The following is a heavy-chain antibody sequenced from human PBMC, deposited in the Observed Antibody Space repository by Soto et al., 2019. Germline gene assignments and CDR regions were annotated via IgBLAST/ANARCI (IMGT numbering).Heavy chain of an antibody. V-gene: IGHV1-69*13. CDR3: ARDRYSSSTNYYYGMDV. Sequence: SVKVSCKASGGTFSSYAISWVRQAPGQGLEWMGGIIPIFGTANYAQKFQGRVTITADESTSTAYMELSSLRSEDTAVYYCARDRYSSSTNYYYGMDVWGQGTTVTAP. CDR1: GGTFSSYA. D-gene: IGHD6-13*01. J-gene: IGHJ6*02. CDR2: IIPIFGTA.